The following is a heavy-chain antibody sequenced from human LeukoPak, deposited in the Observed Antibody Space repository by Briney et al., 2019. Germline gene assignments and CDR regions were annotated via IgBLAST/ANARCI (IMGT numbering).Heavy chain of an antibody. J-gene: IGHJ6*02. CDR3: ATGYDSSGYYSGVFYFYGMDV. Sequence: ASVKVSCKVSEYTLTELSMHWVRQAPGKGLEWMGGFDPEDGETIYAQRFQGRVTMTEDTSTDTAYMELSSLRSEDTAVYYCATGYDSSGYYSGVFYFYGMDVWAQGTTVTVSS. V-gene: IGHV1-24*01. D-gene: IGHD3-22*01. CDR2: FDPEDGET. CDR1: EYTLTELS.